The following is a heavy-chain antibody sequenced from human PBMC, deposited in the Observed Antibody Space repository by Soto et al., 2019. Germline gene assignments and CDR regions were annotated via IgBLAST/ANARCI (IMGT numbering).Heavy chain of an antibody. D-gene: IGHD6-6*01. V-gene: IGHV3-48*03. Sequence: GGSLRLTCAASGFTFSSYEMNWVRQAPGKGLEWVSYISSSGSTIYYADSVKGRFTISRDNAKNSLYLQMNSLRAEDTAVYDCASERAQFKVKQIGFDYWGQGALVTVSS. J-gene: IGHJ4*02. CDR1: GFTFSSYE. CDR2: ISSSGSTI. CDR3: ASERAQFKVKQIGFDY.